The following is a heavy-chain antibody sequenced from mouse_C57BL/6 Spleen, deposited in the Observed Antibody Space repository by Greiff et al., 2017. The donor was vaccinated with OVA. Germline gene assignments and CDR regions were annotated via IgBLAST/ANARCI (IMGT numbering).Heavy chain of an antibody. CDR1: GFTFSDYG. J-gene: IGHJ3*01. D-gene: IGHD1-1*01. CDR3: ARHDYGSSYEAPFAY. CDR2: IGNLAYSI. Sequence: EVNLVESGGGLVQPGGSLKLSCAASGFTFSDYGMAWVRQAPRKGPEWVAFIGNLAYSIYYADTVTGRFTISRENAKNTLYLEMSSLRSEDTAMYYCARHDYGSSYEAPFAYWGQGTLVTVSA. V-gene: IGHV5-15*01.